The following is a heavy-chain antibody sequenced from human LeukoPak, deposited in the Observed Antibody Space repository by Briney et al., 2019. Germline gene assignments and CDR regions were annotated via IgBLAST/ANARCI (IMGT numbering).Heavy chain of an antibody. Sequence: SETLSLTCTVSGGSISSYYWSWIRQPPGKGLEWIGYIYYSGSTNYNPSLKSRVTISEDTSKNQFSLKLSSVTAADTAVYYCARRSGWEPYFDYWGQGTLVTVSS. CDR1: GGSISSYY. D-gene: IGHD1-26*01. CDR2: IYYSGST. CDR3: ARRSGWEPYFDY. V-gene: IGHV4-59*01. J-gene: IGHJ4*02.